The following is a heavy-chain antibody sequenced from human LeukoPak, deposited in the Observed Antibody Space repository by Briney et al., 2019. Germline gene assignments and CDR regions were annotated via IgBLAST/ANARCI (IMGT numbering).Heavy chain of an antibody. Sequence: PSETLSLTCAVYGGSFSGYYWSWIRQPPGKGLEWIGEINHSGSTNYNPSLKSRVTISVDTSKNQFSLKLSSVTAADTAVYYCARDRQSAFDIWGQGTMVTVSS. J-gene: IGHJ3*02. CDR2: INHSGST. CDR3: ARDRQSAFDI. CDR1: GGSFSGYY. V-gene: IGHV4-34*01.